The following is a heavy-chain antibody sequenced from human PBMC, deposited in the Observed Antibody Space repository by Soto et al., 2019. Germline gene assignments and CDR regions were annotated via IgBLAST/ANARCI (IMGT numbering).Heavy chain of an antibody. CDR3: ARSEMTTRWFDP. J-gene: IGHJ5*02. D-gene: IGHD4-17*01. CDR2: IYYSGST. CDR1: GGSISSYY. V-gene: IGHV4-59*12. Sequence: PSETLSLTCTFSGGSISSYYWSWIRQPPGKGLEWIGYIYYSGSTNYNPSLKSRVTISVDTSKNQFSLKLSSVTAADTAVYYCARSEMTTRWFDPWGQGTLVTVSS.